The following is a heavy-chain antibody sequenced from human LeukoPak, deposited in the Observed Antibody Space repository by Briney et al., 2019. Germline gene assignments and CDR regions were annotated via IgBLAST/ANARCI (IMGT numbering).Heavy chain of an antibody. D-gene: IGHD3-9*01. CDR1: GYTFTSYG. Sequence: ASVKVSCKASGYTFTSYGISWVRQAPGQGLEWMGWIIAYNGNTNYAQKLQGRVTMTTDTSTSTAYMELRRLRSDDTAVYYCARGGYYDILTGYEIINWFDPWGQGTLVTVSS. V-gene: IGHV1-18*01. J-gene: IGHJ5*02. CDR3: ARGGYYDILTGYEIINWFDP. CDR2: IIAYNGNT.